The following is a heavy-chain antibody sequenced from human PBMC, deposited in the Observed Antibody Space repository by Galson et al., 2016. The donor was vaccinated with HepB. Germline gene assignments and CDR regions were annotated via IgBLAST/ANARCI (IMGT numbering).Heavy chain of an antibody. CDR3: ARDRDYVWGSYRYPHYYGMDV. J-gene: IGHJ6*02. V-gene: IGHV3-33*01. D-gene: IGHD3-16*02. Sequence: SLRLSCAASGFMFSNYGMHWVRQAPGKGLEWVAVIWFDASNKYHGDSAKGRFTISRDNSKNMLYLQMHSLRAEDAAVYYCARDRDYVWGSYRYPHYYGMDVWGQGTTGTVSS. CDR1: GFMFSNYG. CDR2: IWFDASNK.